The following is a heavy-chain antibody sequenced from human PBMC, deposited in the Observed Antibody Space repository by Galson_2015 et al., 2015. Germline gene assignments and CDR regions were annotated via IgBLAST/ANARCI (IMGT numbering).Heavy chain of an antibody. CDR1: GFTFSSYA. V-gene: IGHV3-30-3*01. D-gene: IGHD1-20*01. CDR2: ISYDGSNK. CDR3: ARDASRVITGNFDY. J-gene: IGHJ4*02. Sequence: SLRLSCAASGFTFSSYAMHWVRQAPGKGLEWVAVISYDGSNKYYADSVKGRFTISRDNSKNTLYLQMNSLRAEDTAVYYCARDASRVITGNFDYWGQGTLVTVSS.